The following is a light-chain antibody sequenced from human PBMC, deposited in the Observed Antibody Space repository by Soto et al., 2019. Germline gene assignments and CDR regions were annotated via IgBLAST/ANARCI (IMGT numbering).Light chain of an antibody. V-gene: IGLV2-23*01. CDR2: EGS. CDR1: SYNL. J-gene: IGLJ2*01. CDR3: SSYGGALV. Sequence: QSALTQPASVSGSPGQSITISCTSYNLVSWYQHHPGKSPNLKIYEGSNRPSGVSDRFFGSKSGNTASLSVSGLQAEDEADYYCSSYGGALVFGGGTKLTVL.